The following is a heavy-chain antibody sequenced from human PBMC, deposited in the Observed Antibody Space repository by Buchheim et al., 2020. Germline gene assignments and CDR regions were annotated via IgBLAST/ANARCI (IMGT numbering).Heavy chain of an antibody. J-gene: IGHJ5*02. CDR3: AAELRPGYSPNWMDP. V-gene: IGHV1-58*02. CDR2: IIIGTGKT. CDR1: GFTFFSSA. D-gene: IGHD2-21*01. Sequence: QMQLVQSGPEVKKPGTSVKVSCKASGFTFFSSAMQWMRQARGQRPEWIGWIIIGTGKTMYAQNFQERVTITRDMSTSTASMELSSLRSEDTAVYYCAAELRPGYSPNWMDPWGQGTL.